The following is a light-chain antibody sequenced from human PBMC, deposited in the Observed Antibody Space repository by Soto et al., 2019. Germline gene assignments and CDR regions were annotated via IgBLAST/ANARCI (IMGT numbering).Light chain of an antibody. CDR3: QQYNSYPIT. Sequence: DIQMTQSPSSLSASVGDRVTITCRASQSISSYLNWYQQKPGKAPKLLIYAASSLQSGVPSRFSGSGSVTEFALTISGLQPDDFASYYCQQYNSYPITFGQGTRLEIK. CDR1: QSISSY. J-gene: IGKJ5*01. CDR2: AAS. V-gene: IGKV1-39*01.